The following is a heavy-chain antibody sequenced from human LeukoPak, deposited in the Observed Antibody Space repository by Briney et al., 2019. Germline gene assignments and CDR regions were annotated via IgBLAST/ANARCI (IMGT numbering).Heavy chain of an antibody. CDR2: ISGNSSTI. CDR1: VFTFSNAW. Sequence: GGSLRLSCAASVFTFSNAWMSWVRQAPGKGLEWVSYISGNSSTIYYADSVKSRFTISRDNAKNSLYLQMNSLRVEDTAFYYCARDRWFGESLPAHFEYWGQGTLVTVSS. V-gene: IGHV3-48*01. D-gene: IGHD3-10*01. J-gene: IGHJ4*02. CDR3: ARDRWFGESLPAHFEY.